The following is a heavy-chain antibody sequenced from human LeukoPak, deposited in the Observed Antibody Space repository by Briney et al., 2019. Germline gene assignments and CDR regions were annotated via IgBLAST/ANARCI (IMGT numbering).Heavy chain of an antibody. CDR1: GGSISSGGYS. D-gene: IGHD3-3*01. CDR3: ARNIIPGFSQNDFWSGYYTGYFDY. CDR2: IYHSGST. V-gene: IGHV4-30-2*01. J-gene: IGHJ4*02. Sequence: PSETLSLTCAVSGGSISSGGYSWSWIRQPPGKGLEWIGYIYHSGSTYYNPSLKSRVTISVDTSKNQFSLKLSSVTAADTAVYYCARNIIPGFSQNDFWSGYYTGYFDYWGQGTLVTVSS.